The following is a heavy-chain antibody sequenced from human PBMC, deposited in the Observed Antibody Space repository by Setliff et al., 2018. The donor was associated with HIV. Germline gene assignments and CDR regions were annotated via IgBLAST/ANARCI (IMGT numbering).Heavy chain of an antibody. CDR3: AREPLEDIVVVPAAMGLDY. CDR1: GYSISSGYY. Sequence: SETLSLTCAVSGYSISSGYYWGWIRQPPGKGLEWIGSIYHSGSTYYNPSLKSRVTISVDTSKNQFSLKLSSVTAADTAVYYCAREPLEDIVVVPAAMGLDYWGQGTLVTVSS. V-gene: IGHV4-38-2*02. CDR2: IYHSGST. D-gene: IGHD2-2*01. J-gene: IGHJ4*02.